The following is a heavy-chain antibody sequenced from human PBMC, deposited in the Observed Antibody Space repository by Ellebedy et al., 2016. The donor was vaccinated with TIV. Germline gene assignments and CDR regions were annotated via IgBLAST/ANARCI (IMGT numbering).Heavy chain of an antibody. Sequence: ASVKVSCKVSGYTLTELSMHWVRQAPGKGLEWMGGFDPEDGETIYAQKFQGRVTLTTDTSTSTAYMELRSLRSDDTAVYYCARDSFGDTFYYYGMDVWGQGTTVTVSS. CDR2: FDPEDGET. J-gene: IGHJ6*02. CDR3: ARDSFGDTFYYYGMDV. CDR1: GYTLTELS. D-gene: IGHD4-17*01. V-gene: IGHV1-24*01.